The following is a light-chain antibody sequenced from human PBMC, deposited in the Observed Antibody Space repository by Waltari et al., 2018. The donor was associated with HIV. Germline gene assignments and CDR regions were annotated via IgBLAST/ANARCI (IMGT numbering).Light chain of an antibody. Sequence: EIVMTQSPATLSVSLGKRATLSCRASQSIGNNLAGYQQKFGQAPSLVMYGTSTRATGVPARFAGSGSGTNFTLTINSLQSDDSGIYFCQQHTSSVTFGGGTKV. CDR3: QQHTSSVT. J-gene: IGKJ4*01. V-gene: IGKV3D-15*01. CDR2: GTS. CDR1: QSIGNN.